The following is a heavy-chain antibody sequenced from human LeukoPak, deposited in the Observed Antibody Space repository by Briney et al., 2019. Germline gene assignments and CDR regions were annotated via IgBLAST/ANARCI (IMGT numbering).Heavy chain of an antibody. V-gene: IGHV3-15*01. CDR2: IISKTSGGTT. Sequence: GGSLRLSCAASGFTFSNYGMHWVRQAPGKGLEWVARIISKTSGGTTDYAAPVKGRFTISRDDSKTTLYLQMNSLKTEDTAVYYCTTYRYNYGSTGYSYFDFWGQGTLVTVSS. J-gene: IGHJ4*02. CDR1: GFTFSNYG. D-gene: IGHD5-18*01. CDR3: TTYRYNYGSTGYSYFDF.